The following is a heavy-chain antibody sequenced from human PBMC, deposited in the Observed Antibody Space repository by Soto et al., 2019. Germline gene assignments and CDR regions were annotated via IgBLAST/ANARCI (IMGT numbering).Heavy chain of an antibody. D-gene: IGHD3-10*01. CDR2: FFSDVER. CDR3: ARMDGDYNYYGLDV. V-gene: IGHV2-26*02. Sequence: QVTLKESGPVLVKPTETLTLTCTVSGFSLSNGRMGVSWIRQPPGQPLEWLAHFFSDVERSYSASMQSRLTLSTDTSGSQVVLTMTNMDPVDTATYYCARMDGDYNYYGLDVWCQGTTVTVSS. J-gene: IGHJ6*02. CDR1: GFSLSNGRMG.